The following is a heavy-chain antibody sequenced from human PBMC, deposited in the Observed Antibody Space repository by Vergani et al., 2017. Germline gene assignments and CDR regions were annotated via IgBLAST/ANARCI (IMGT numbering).Heavy chain of an antibody. J-gene: IGHJ5*02. CDR3: ARVGWSYYDSSGYYYAPGGLVDP. CDR1: GYSFTSYW. V-gene: IGHV5-10-1*03. Sequence: EVQLVQSGAEVKKPGESLRISCKGSGYSFTSYWISWVRQMPGKGLEWMGRIDPSDSYTNYSPSFQGHVTISADKAISTAYLQWSSLKASDTAMYYCARVGWSYYDSSGYYYAPGGLVDPWGQGTLVAVSS. CDR2: IDPSDSYT. D-gene: IGHD3-22*01.